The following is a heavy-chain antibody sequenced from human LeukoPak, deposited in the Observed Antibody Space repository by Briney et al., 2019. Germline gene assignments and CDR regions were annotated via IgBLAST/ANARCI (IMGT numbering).Heavy chain of an antibody. CDR1: GGSISSYY. J-gene: IGHJ4*02. CDR2: IYTSGST. Sequence: SETLSLTCTVSGGSISSYYWSWIRQPPGKGLEWIGYIYTSGSTNYNPSLESRVTISVDTSKNQFSLKLSSVTAADTAVYYCARQRVGYNPLDYWGQGTLVTVSS. D-gene: IGHD1-14*01. V-gene: IGHV4-4*09. CDR3: ARQRVGYNPLDY.